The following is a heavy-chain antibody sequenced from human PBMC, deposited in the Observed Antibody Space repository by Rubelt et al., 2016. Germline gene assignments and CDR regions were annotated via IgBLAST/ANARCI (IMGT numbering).Heavy chain of an antibody. V-gene: IGHV4-31*03. CDR3: ARGQGRPVTKIRMDV. J-gene: IGHJ6*02. Sequence: QVQLQESGPGLVKPSQTLSLTCTVSGGSISSGGYYWSWIRQPPGKGLEWIGEINHSGSTNYNPALMGGGTISVETSKNQFSLKLSSVTAADTAVYYCARGQGRPVTKIRMDVWGQGTTVTVSS. CDR1: GGSISSGGYY. CDR2: INHSGST. D-gene: IGHD1-14*01.